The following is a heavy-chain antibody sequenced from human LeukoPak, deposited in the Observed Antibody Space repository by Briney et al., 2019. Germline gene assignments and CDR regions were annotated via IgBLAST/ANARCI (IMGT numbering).Heavy chain of an antibody. CDR2: IYYSVST. Sequence: PSETLSLTCTVSGGSISSYYWSWIRQPPGKGLEWIGYIYYSVSTNYNPSLKSRVTISVDTSKNQFSLKLTSVTAADTAVYYCARADKGSSWYTYYMDVWGKGTTVTVSS. D-gene: IGHD6-13*01. CDR3: ARADKGSSWYTYYMDV. CDR1: GGSISSYY. V-gene: IGHV4-59*01. J-gene: IGHJ6*03.